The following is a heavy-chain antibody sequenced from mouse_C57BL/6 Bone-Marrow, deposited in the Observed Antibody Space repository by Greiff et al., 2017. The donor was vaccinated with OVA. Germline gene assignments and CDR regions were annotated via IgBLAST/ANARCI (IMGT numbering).Heavy chain of an antibody. D-gene: IGHD2-2*01. CDR1: GFNIKDDY. V-gene: IGHV14-4*01. J-gene: IGHJ3*01. CDR3: TKGYGYDFAY. Sequence: VQLQQSGAELVRPGASVKLSCTASGFNIKDDYMHWVKQRPEQGLEWIGWIDPENGDTEYASKFQGKATITADTSSNTAYLQRSSLTSEDTAVYYCTKGYGYDFAYWGQGTLVTVSA. CDR2: IDPENGDT.